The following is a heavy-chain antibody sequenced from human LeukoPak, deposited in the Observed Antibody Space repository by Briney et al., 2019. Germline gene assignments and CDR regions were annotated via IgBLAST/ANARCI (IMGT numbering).Heavy chain of an antibody. CDR2: ISSTASTI. CDR1: GFTFSSYG. J-gene: IGHJ5*02. V-gene: IGHV3-48*04. Sequence: GGSLRLSCAASGFTFSSYGMNWVRQAPGKGLEWVSYISSTASTIYYADSVRGRFTISRDNAKNSLFLQMNSLRAEDTAVYYCARDVTYYGADWFDPWGQGTLVTVSS. CDR3: ARDVTYYGADWFDP. D-gene: IGHD4-17*01.